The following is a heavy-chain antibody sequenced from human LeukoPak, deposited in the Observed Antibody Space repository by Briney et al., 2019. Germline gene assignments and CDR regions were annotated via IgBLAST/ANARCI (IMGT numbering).Heavy chain of an antibody. CDR3: TREYGFMTTVFHAFDI. Sequence: SETLSLTCTVSGGSISSSSYYWGWIRQPPGKGLEWIGSIYYSGNTYYNSSLKSRVTISVDTSKNQFSLKLSSVTAADTAIYYCTREYGFMTTVFHAFDIWGQGTMVTVSS. V-gene: IGHV4-39*07. CDR2: IYYSGNT. J-gene: IGHJ3*02. D-gene: IGHD4-17*01. CDR1: GGSISSSSYY.